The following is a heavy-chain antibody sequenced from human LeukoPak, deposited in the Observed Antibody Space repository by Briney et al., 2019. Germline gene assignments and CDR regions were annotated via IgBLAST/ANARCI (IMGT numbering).Heavy chain of an antibody. CDR1: GFTFSNYW. CDR3: ARDPPAGGTGDLDL. Sequence: GGSLRLSCAASGFTFSNYWMSWVRQAPDKGLEWVAHIKQDGSEKYYVDSVKGRFTVSRDNAKNSLYLQMNSLRAEDTAVYYCARDPPAGGTGDLDLWGRGTLVTVSS. J-gene: IGHJ2*01. CDR2: IKQDGSEK. V-gene: IGHV3-7*01. D-gene: IGHD6-13*01.